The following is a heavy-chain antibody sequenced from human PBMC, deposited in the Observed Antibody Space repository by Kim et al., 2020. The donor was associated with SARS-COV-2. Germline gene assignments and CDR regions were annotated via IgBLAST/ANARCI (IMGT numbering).Heavy chain of an antibody. V-gene: IGHV3-33*06. CDR3: AKGVAAAGPDHDAFDI. J-gene: IGHJ3*02. Sequence: GGSLRLSCAASGFTFSSYAMHWVRQAPGKGLEWVAVIWYDGSNKYYADSVKGRFTISRDNSKNTLYLQMNSLRAEDTAVYYCAKGVAAAGPDHDAFDIWGQGTMVTVSS. CDR1: GFTFSSYA. CDR2: IWYDGSNK. D-gene: IGHD6-13*01.